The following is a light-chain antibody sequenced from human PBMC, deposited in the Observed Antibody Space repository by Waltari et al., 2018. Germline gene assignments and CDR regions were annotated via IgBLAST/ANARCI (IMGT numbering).Light chain of an antibody. V-gene: IGLV2-23*02. Sequence: QSALPQPASVSGSPGQSITISCSNTSTDLGTYKLVSWYQQRPGKAPKLVISEVSERPSGVSNRFSGSKSGDTASLTISGLQAEDEADYYCCSFAGSSTSFGTGTTVTVL. CDR1: STDLGTYKL. CDR3: CSFAGSSTS. CDR2: EVS. J-gene: IGLJ1*01.